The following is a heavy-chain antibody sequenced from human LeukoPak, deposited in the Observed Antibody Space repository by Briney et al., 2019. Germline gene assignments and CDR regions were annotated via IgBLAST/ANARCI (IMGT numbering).Heavy chain of an antibody. CDR1: GFTFSTYT. Sequence: GGSLRLSCAGSGFTFSTYTMSWVRQAPGRGLEWVSAITGSGAGTYYADSVKGRFTTSRDNSKNTVYLQMNSLRAEDTAVYYCAKDRVPDSGWDIGYWGQGTPVTVSS. D-gene: IGHD6-19*01. CDR2: ITGSGAGT. V-gene: IGHV3-23*01. CDR3: AKDRVPDSGWDIGY. J-gene: IGHJ4*02.